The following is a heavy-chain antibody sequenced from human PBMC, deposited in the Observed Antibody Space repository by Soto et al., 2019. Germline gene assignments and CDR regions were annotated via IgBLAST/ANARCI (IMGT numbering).Heavy chain of an antibody. CDR2: INHSGST. D-gene: IGHD3-9*01. Sequence: SETLSLTCAVYGGSFSGYYWSWIRQPPGKGLEWIGEINHSGSTNHNPSLKSRVTISVDTSKNQFSLKLSSVTAADTAVYYCAKGGPDILTGYYLSYYYYMDVWGKGTTVTVSS. V-gene: IGHV4-34*01. CDR3: AKGGPDILTGYYLSYYYYMDV. CDR1: GGSFSGYY. J-gene: IGHJ6*03.